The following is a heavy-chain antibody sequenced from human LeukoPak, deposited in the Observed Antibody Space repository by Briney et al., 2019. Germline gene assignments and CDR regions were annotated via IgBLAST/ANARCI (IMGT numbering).Heavy chain of an antibody. CDR3: ARDPFPTRGPRCWFDP. Sequence: ASVKVSCKASGGTFSSYAISWVRQAPGQGLEWMGRIIPILGIANYAQKFQGRVTITADKSTSTAYMELSSLRSEDTAVYYCARDPFPTRGPRCWFDPWGQGTLVTVST. CDR2: IIPILGIA. J-gene: IGHJ5*02. V-gene: IGHV1-69*04. CDR1: GGTFSSYA. D-gene: IGHD3-10*01.